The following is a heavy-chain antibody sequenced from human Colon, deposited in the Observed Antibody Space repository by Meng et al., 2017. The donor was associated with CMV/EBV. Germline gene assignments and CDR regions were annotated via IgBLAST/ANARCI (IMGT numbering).Heavy chain of an antibody. V-gene: IGHV3-20*04. D-gene: IGHD4-11*01. CDR3: AREKDYNNHRFDY. Sequence: GGSLRLSCVGSGFNFEDYGMGWVRQAPGKGLEWVADIIWNGDMTGYAGSVRGRFTTSRDNAKNSLYLQMNNLRADDTALYYCAREKDYNNHRFDYWGQGTQVTVSS. CDR1: GFNFEDYG. CDR2: IIWNGDMT. J-gene: IGHJ4*02.